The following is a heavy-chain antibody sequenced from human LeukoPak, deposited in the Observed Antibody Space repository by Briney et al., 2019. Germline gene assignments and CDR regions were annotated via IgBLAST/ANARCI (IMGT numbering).Heavy chain of an antibody. CDR3: ARGDSGYDYGFDH. CDR2: IIPIFGTT. D-gene: IGHD5-12*01. V-gene: IGHV1-69*05. CDR1: GGTFSSHA. Sequence: SVKVSCKASGGTFSSHAISWVRQAPGQGLEWVGGIIPIFGTTNYAQKFQGRVTITTDESTSTGYMELRSLRSDDTAVYYCARGDSGYDYGFDHWGQGTLVTVSS. J-gene: IGHJ4*02.